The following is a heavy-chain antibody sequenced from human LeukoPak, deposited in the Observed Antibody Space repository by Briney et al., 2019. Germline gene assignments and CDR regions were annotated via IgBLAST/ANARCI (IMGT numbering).Heavy chain of an antibody. CDR3: ARSRITMVRGVRIVGYFDY. CDR1: GFTFSSYW. Sequence: GGSLRLSCAASGFTFSSYWMSWVRQAPGKGLEWVANIKQDGSEKYYVDSVKGRFTISRDNAKNSLYLQMNSLRAEDTAVYYCARSRITMVRGVRIVGYFDYWGQGTLVTVSS. CDR2: IKQDGSEK. V-gene: IGHV3-7*01. J-gene: IGHJ4*02. D-gene: IGHD3-10*01.